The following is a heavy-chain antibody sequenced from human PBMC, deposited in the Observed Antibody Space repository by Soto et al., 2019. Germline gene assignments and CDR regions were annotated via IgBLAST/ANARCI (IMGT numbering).Heavy chain of an antibody. V-gene: IGHV4-30-4*01. CDR1: GDSVSSVGFH. CDR2: IYNGGST. J-gene: IGHJ4*02. Sequence: SETLSLTCTVSGDSVSSVGFHWAWLRRPPGKGLEWIGYIYNGGSTYYRPSLESRMHTSLDATRNHYSLRLTSVTAADTAVYFCARAPVGLDTISYFDYWGQGKLVTVSS. D-gene: IGHD3-3*01. CDR3: ARAPVGLDTISYFDY.